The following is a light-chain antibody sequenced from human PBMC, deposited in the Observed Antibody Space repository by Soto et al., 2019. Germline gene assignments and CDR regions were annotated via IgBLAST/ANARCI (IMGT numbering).Light chain of an antibody. J-gene: IGLJ2*01. V-gene: IGLV2-14*01. CDR2: DVS. CDR3: SSYTSSPYVV. Sequence: QSVLTQPASVSGSPGQSITISCTGTSSDVGGYNYVSWYQQHPGKAPKLMIYDVSNRPSGVSNRFSGSKSGNTASLTISGLQAEDEAYYYCSSYTSSPYVVFGGGTQLTVL. CDR1: SSDVGGYNY.